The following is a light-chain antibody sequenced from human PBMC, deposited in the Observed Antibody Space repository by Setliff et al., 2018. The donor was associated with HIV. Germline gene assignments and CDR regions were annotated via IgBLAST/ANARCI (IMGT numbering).Light chain of an antibody. Sequence: SALTQPASVSGSPGESITISCTGTSSDVGAYNLVSWYQQYPDKAPKLLIFEINKRPSGLSYRFSGSKSGNTASLTISGLQAEDEADYYCCSYAGTNTRVFGSGTKVTVL. CDR1: SSDVGAYNL. CDR2: EIN. CDR3: CSYAGTNTRV. J-gene: IGLJ1*01. V-gene: IGLV2-23*02.